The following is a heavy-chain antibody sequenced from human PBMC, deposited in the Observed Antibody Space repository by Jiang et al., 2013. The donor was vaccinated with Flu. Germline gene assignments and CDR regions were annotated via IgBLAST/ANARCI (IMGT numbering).Heavy chain of an antibody. V-gene: IGHV4-59*08. CDR1: SGSISSHY. D-gene: IGHD2-21*02. CDR3: ARSYCGGDCYSMFGYSYYGMDV. J-gene: IGHJ6*02. CDR2: IHNSGTT. Sequence: GPGLVKPSETLSLTCTVSSGSISSHYWSWIRQPPGKGLEWIGYIHNSGTTNYNPSLKSRVTISIDTSTNQFSLKLISVTAPDTAVYYCARSYCGGDCYSMFGYSYYGMDVWGQGTTV.